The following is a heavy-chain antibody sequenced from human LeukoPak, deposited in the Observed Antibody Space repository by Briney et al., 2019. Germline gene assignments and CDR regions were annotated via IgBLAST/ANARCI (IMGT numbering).Heavy chain of an antibody. D-gene: IGHD3-10*01. J-gene: IGHJ4*02. CDR2: INHSGST. CDR3: AKLPVYYDSGSFIDY. CDR1: GGSFSGYY. Sequence: SETLSLTCAVYGGSFSGYYWSWIRQPPGKGLEWIGEINHSGSTNYNPSLKSRVTISVDTSKNQFSLKLSSVTAADTAVYYCAKLPVYYDSGSFIDYWGQGTLVTVSS. V-gene: IGHV4-34*01.